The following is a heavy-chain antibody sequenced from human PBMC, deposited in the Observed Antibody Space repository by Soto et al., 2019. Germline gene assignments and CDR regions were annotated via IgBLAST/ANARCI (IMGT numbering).Heavy chain of an antibody. D-gene: IGHD2-2*01. CDR1: GYTFTSYG. CDR3: ARDGVDCSSTSCYPYYYYGMDV. CDR2: ISAYNGNT. V-gene: IGHV1-18*01. Sequence: ASVKVSCKASGYTFTSYGISWVRQAPGQGLEWMGWISAYNGNTNYAQKLQGRVTMTTDTSTSTAYMELRSLRSDDTAVYYCARDGVDCSSTSCYPYYYYGMDVWGQGTTVTVSS. J-gene: IGHJ6*02.